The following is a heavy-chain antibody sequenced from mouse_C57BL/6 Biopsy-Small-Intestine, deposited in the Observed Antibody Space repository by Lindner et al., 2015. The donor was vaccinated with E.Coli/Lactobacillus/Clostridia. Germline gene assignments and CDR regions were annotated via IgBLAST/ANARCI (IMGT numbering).Heavy chain of an antibody. CDR3: ARGTGNDY. Sequence: VQLQESGPELVKPGASVKVSCKASGYSFTGYYMNWVKQSPEKSLEWIGEINPSTGGTTYNQKFKAKATLTVDKSSSTAYMQLKSLTSEDSAVYYCARGTGNDYWGQGTTLTVPS. J-gene: IGHJ2*01. V-gene: IGHV1-42*01. CDR2: INPSTGGT. CDR1: GYSFTGYY. D-gene: IGHD4-1*01.